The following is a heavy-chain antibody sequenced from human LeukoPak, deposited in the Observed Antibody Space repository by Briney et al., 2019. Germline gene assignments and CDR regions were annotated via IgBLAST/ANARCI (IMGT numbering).Heavy chain of an antibody. Sequence: SETLSLTCAVYGGSFSGYYWSWIRRPPGKGLEWIGEINHSGSTNYNPSLKSRVTISVDTSKNQFSLKLSSVTAPDTAVYYCAARRTYYYDSSGYKSGLDYWGPGTLVTVSS. J-gene: IGHJ4*02. CDR2: INHSGST. CDR3: AARRTYYYDSSGYKSGLDY. V-gene: IGHV4-34*01. D-gene: IGHD3-22*01. CDR1: GGSFSGYY.